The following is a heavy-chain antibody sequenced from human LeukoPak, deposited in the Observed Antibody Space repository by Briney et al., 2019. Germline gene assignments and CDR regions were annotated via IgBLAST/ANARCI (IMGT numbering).Heavy chain of an antibody. CDR3: ARGRSITLLRGVAMSDGFDI. CDR1: GFTFSNYG. Sequence: GGSLRVSCEASGFTFSNYGMNWVRQAPGTGLEWVSFTDMSGNYIYYGDSVKGRFTISRTNARNLLFLQMNGLRAEDTAVYYCARGRSITLLRGVAMSDGFDIWGQGAMVAVSS. CDR2: TDMSGNYI. D-gene: IGHD3-10*01. J-gene: IGHJ3*02. V-gene: IGHV3-21*06.